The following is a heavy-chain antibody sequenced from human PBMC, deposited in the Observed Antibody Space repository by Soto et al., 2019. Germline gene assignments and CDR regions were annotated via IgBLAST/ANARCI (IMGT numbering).Heavy chain of an antibody. CDR3: AREVTILGVAIFFNWFDP. CDR1: GGSFSGYY. CDR2: INHSGST. D-gene: IGHD3-3*01. J-gene: IGHJ5*02. V-gene: IGHV4-34*01. Sequence: SETLSLTCAVYGGSFSGYYWSWIRQPPGKGLEWIGEINHSGSTNYNPSLKSRVTVSVDTSKNQFSLKLSSVTAADTAVYYCAREVTILGVAIFFNWFDPWGQGTLVTVSS.